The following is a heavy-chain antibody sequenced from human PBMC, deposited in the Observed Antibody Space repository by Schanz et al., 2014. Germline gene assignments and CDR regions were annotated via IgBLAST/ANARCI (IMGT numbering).Heavy chain of an antibody. CDR1: GYTFTSYG. D-gene: IGHD3-3*01. Sequence: QVQLVQSGAEVKKPGASVKVSCKASGYTFTSYGISWVRQAPGQGLEWMGWISVYTGNTKYGQKVQGRVTMTADTSTNTAYMALTDLRSDDTAVYYCARDRRFFDRDDLYYFDYWGQGALVTVSS. J-gene: IGHJ4*02. V-gene: IGHV1-18*01. CDR2: ISVYTGNT. CDR3: ARDRRFFDRDDLYYFDY.